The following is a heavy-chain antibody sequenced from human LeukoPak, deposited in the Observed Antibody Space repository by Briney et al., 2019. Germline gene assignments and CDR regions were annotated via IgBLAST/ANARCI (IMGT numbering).Heavy chain of an antibody. CDR1: GFTFSSSA. Sequence: ASVKVSCKASGFTFSSSAVQWVRQARGQPLECIGWIVVGSGNTNYAQKFQERVTITRDMSTGTAYMELSSLGSEDTAVYYCAADRRCTSPRCSPYNFDYWGQGTLVTVSS. CDR3: AADRRCTSPRCSPYNFDY. D-gene: IGHD2-8*01. V-gene: IGHV1-58*01. CDR2: IVVGSGNT. J-gene: IGHJ4*02.